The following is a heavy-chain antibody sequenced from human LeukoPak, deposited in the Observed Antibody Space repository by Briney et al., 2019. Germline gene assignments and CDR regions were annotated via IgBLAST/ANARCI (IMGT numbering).Heavy chain of an antibody. CDR1: GGSFSGYY. D-gene: IGHD3-22*01. J-gene: IGHJ4*02. V-gene: IGHV4-34*01. CDR3: ARRSSGYYIRPMPFDY. Sequence: SETLSLTCAVYGGSFSGYYWSWIRQPPGKGLEWIGEINHSGSTNYNPSLKSRVTISVDTSKNQFSLKLSSVTAADTAVYYCARRSSGYYIRPMPFDYWGQGTLVTVSS. CDR2: INHSGST.